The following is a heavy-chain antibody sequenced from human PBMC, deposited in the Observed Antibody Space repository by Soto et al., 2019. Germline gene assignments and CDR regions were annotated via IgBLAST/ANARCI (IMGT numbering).Heavy chain of an antibody. D-gene: IGHD4-17*01. V-gene: IGHV4-61*08. CDR2: IYYSGST. Sequence: PSETLSLTCTVSGGSISSGDYYWSWIRQPPGKGLEGIGYIYYSGSTYYNPSLKSRVTISVDTSKNQFSLKLSSLTSADTAVYFCARAYYGDYPYFDYWGQGALVTVSS. J-gene: IGHJ4*02. CDR3: ARAYYGDYPYFDY. CDR1: GGSISSGDYY.